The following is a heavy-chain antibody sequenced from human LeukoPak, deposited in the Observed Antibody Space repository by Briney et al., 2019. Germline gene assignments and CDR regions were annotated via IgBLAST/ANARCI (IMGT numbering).Heavy chain of an antibody. D-gene: IGHD5-24*01. CDR3: ARGDGYNYSDY. J-gene: IGHJ4*02. CDR1: GGSISSGGYY. V-gene: IGHV4-31*03. Sequence: PSETLSLTCTVSGGSISSGGYYWSWIRQHPGKGLEWIGYIYYSGSTYYNPSLKSRVTISVDTSKNQFPLKLSSVTAADTAVYYCARGDGYNYSDYWGQGTLVTVSS. CDR2: IYYSGST.